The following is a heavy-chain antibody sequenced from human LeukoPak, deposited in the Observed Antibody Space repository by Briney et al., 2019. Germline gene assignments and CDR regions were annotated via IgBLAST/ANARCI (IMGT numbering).Heavy chain of an antibody. J-gene: IGHJ3*02. D-gene: IGHD2-21*02. CDR3: ASVVVVATAIPNDAFDI. CDR2: ISYDGSNK. CDR1: GFTFSSYA. V-gene: IGHV3-30*04. Sequence: GRSLRLSCAASGFTFSSYAMHWVRQAPGKGLEWVAVISYDGSNKYYADSVKGRFTISRDNSKNTLYLQMNSLRAEDTAVYYCASVVVVATAIPNDAFDIWGQGTMVTVSS.